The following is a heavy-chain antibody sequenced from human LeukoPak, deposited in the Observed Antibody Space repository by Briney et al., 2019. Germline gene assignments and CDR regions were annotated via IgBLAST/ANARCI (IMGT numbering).Heavy chain of an antibody. CDR2: INHSGST. J-gene: IGHJ6*02. CDR1: GGSISSSRYY. V-gene: IGHV4-39*07. CDR3: AVDPITMVRGATTGYYYGMDV. Sequence: SETLSLTCTVSGGSISSSRYYWSWIRQPPGKGLEWIGEINHSGSTNYNPSLKSRVTISVDTSKNQFSLKLSSVTAADTAVYYCAVDPITMVRGATTGYYYGMDVWGQGTTVTVSS. D-gene: IGHD3-10*01.